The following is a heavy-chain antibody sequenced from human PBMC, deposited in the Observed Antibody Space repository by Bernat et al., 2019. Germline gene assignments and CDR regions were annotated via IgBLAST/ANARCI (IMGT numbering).Heavy chain of an antibody. D-gene: IGHD6-19*01. CDR3: ARTYSSGWYGGLYYFDY. CDR2: IYSGGST. CDR1: GFTVSSNY. Sequence: EVQMVESGGGLVQPGGSLRLSCAASGFTVSSNYMSWVRQAPGKGLEWVSAIYSGGSTYYADSVKGRFTISRDNSKNTLYLQMNSLRAEDTAVYYCARTYSSGWYGGLYYFDYWGQGTLVTVSS. V-gene: IGHV3-66*01. J-gene: IGHJ4*02.